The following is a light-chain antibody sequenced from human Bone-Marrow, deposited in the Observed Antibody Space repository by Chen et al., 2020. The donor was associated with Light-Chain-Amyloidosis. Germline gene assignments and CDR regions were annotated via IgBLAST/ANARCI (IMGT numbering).Light chain of an antibody. J-gene: IGLJ1*01. CDR3: SSYTITNTLV. CDR2: EVT. Sequence: QSALTQPASVSGSPGQSITISCTGTSSDVGGDNHVSWYQQHPDKAPKLMIYEVTNRPSWVPARVSGSKSDNTASLTLSGLQTEDEAYYCCSSYTITNTLVFGSGTRVTVL. CDR1: SSDVGGDNH. V-gene: IGLV2-14*01.